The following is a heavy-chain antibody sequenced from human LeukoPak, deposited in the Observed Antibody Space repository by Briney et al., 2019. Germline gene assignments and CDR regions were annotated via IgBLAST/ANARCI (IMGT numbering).Heavy chain of an antibody. V-gene: IGHV3-23*01. CDR2: NSGSGGNT. Sequence: GGSLRLSCAASGFTFSSYAMSWVRQAPGRGLEWVSVNSGSGGNTYYADSVKGRFTISRDNSKNTLDLQMNSLRAEDTAVYYCAKGVSAAADDAFDIWGQGTMVTVSS. CDR1: GFTFSSYA. J-gene: IGHJ3*02. D-gene: IGHD6-13*01. CDR3: AKGVSAAADDAFDI.